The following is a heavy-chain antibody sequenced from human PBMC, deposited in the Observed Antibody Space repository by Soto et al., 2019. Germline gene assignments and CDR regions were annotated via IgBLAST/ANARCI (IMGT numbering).Heavy chain of an antibody. J-gene: IGHJ4*02. CDR2: IYASGDS. Sequence: QLQLQESGPGLVKPSETLSLTCTVPGGSINAYYWSWIRQPAGKGLEWIGRIYASGDSRYNPFLKSRVTMSLDTSKNQVSLKLASVTAADTAVYYCARDVGAGFGWGQGTLVTVSS. CDR3: ARDVGAGFG. CDR1: GGSINAYY. D-gene: IGHD3-3*01. V-gene: IGHV4-4*07.